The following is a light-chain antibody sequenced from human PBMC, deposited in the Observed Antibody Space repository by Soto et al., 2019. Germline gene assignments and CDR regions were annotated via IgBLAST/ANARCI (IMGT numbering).Light chain of an antibody. CDR2: NVS. J-gene: IGLJ3*02. Sequence: QSVLTQPASVSGSPGQSITISCTGTSSDIGAHTYVSWFQQHPGKVPKVIIYNVSTRPSGISDRFSGSKSGNTASLTISGLQAEDEADYYCSSYAGGFEVFGGRTKLTVL. V-gene: IGLV2-14*01. CDR1: SSDIGAHTY. CDR3: SSYAGGFEV.